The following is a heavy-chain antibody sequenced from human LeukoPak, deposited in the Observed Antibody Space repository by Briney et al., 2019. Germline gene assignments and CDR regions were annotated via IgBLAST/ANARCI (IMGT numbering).Heavy chain of an antibody. CDR3: ARYSSGWSPDYYYYYGMDV. V-gene: IGHV4-59*01. J-gene: IGHJ6*04. Sequence: SETLSLTCTVSGGSISSYYWSWIRQPPGKGLEWIGYIYYSGSTNYNPPLKSRVTISVDTSKNQFSLKLSSVTAADTAVYYCARYSSGWSPDYYYYYGMDVWGKGTTVTVSS. CDR1: GGSISSYY. D-gene: IGHD6-19*01. CDR2: IYYSGST.